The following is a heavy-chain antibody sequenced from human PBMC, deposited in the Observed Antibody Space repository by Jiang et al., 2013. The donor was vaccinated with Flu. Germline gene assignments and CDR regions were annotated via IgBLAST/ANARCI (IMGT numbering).Heavy chain of an antibody. CDR2: IGTAGDT. CDR1: GFTFSRSD. D-gene: IGHD2-2*01. V-gene: IGHV3-13*04. CDR3: ARAGLEYLFNALDS. J-gene: IGHJ3*01. Sequence: VQLLESGGGLVQPGGSLRLSCAASGFTFSRSDLHWVRQATGKGLEWVSTIGTAGDTYYADSVKGRFTISRENAKNSLYLQMNDLRAGDTAVYYCARAGLEYLFNALDSLGPRDNGHRLF.